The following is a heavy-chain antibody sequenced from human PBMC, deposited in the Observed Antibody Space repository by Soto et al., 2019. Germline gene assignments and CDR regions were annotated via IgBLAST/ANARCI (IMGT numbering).Heavy chain of an antibody. CDR2: ISYDGSNK. CDR1: GFTFSSYG. Sequence: GGSLRLSCAASGFTFSSYGMHWVRQAPGKGLEWVAVISYDGSNKYYADSVKGRFTISRDNSKNTLYLQMNSLRAEDTAVYYCATDIVLMVYAWTSTVDYYWGQGTLVTVS. D-gene: IGHD2-8*01. J-gene: IGHJ4*02. V-gene: IGHV3-30*03. CDR3: ATDIVLMVYAWTSTVDYY.